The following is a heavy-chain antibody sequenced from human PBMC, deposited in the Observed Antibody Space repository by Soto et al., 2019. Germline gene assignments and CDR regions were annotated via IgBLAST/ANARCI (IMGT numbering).Heavy chain of an antibody. CDR3: ARSALSGYYDSSGYDAFDI. CDR2: INAGNGNT. J-gene: IGHJ3*02. Sequence: ASVKVSCKASGYTFTSYAMHWVRQAPGQRLEWMGWINAGNGNTKYSQKFQGRVTITRDTSASTAYMELSRLRSDDTAEYYCARSALSGYYDSSGYDAFDIWGQGTMVTVSS. CDR1: GYTFTSYA. V-gene: IGHV1-3*01. D-gene: IGHD3-22*01.